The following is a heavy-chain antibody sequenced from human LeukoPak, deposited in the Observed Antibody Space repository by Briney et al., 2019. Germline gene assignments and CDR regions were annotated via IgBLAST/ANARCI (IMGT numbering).Heavy chain of an antibody. V-gene: IGHV3-7*01. D-gene: IGHD3-22*01. J-gene: IGHJ4*02. CDR3: ARDSSGYFDY. Sequence: GGSLRLSCAASGFTFDTYAMSWVRQAPGKGLEWVANIRPDGSGTDYVDSVKGRFTISRDNAKNSLYLQMNSLRAGDTAVYYCARDSSGYFDYWGQGALVTVSS. CDR2: IRPDGSGT. CDR1: GFTFDTYA.